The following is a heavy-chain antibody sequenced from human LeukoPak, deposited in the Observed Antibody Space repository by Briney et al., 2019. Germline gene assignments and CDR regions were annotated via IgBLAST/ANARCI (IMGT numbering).Heavy chain of an antibody. Sequence: GESLKISCKGSGYSFTSYWVGWVRQMPGKGLGWMGIIYPGDSDTRYSPSFQGQVTISADKSISTAYLQWSSLKASDTAMYYCARRAYSYAYGYWGQGTLVTVSS. V-gene: IGHV5-51*01. CDR3: ARRAYSYAYGY. CDR1: GYSFTSYW. D-gene: IGHD5-18*01. J-gene: IGHJ4*02. CDR2: IYPGDSDT.